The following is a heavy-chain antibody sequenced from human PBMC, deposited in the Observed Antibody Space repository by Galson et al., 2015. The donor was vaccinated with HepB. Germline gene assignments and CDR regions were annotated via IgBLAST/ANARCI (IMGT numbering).Heavy chain of an antibody. J-gene: IGHJ4*02. Sequence: SLRLSCAASEFTFITYDMHWVRQAPGKGLEWVAVIRYDGSHEYYADSVKGRFIISRDNSKNTLFLQMNSLRAEDTAVYFCARGYSGNLFYFDYWGQGTLVTVSS. V-gene: IGHV3-33*01. D-gene: IGHD4-23*01. CDR3: ARGYSGNLFYFDY. CDR1: EFTFITYD. CDR2: IRYDGSHE.